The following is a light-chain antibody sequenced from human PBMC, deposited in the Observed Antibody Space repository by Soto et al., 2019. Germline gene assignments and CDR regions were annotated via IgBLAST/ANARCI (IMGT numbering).Light chain of an antibody. V-gene: IGKV3-11*01. CDR2: DVA. Sequence: IILSESPATLSLSPGERATLSCRASQSVGDYLAWYQQKPGQAPRLLMYDVAKRATGTPARFSGSGSGTDFTLTISSLEPEDFAVYCCQQRSKLPRTFGGGTKVDI. J-gene: IGKJ4*01. CDR1: QSVGDY. CDR3: QQRSKLPRT.